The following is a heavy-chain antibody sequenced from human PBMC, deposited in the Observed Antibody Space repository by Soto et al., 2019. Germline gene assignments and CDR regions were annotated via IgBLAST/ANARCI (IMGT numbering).Heavy chain of an antibody. J-gene: IGHJ4*02. CDR2: ISAYNGNT. Sequence: QVQLVQSGAEVKKPGASVKVSCKASGYTFTSYGISWVRQAPGQGLEWMGWISAYNGNTNYAQKLQGRVTMTTDTSTSTGYMELSSLRSDDTAVYYCARDEYDILTGYLPIDYWGQGTLVTVSS. CDR3: ARDEYDILTGYLPIDY. CDR1: GYTFTSYG. V-gene: IGHV1-18*01. D-gene: IGHD3-9*01.